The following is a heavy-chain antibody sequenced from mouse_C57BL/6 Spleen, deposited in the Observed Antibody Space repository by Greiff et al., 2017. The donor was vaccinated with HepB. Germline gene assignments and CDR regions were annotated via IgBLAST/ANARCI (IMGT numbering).Heavy chain of an antibody. CDR3: ARRDYGSSYDEYYAMDY. CDR2: IYPRSGNT. CDR1: GYTFTSYG. D-gene: IGHD1-1*01. Sequence: QVQLQQSGAELARPGASVKLSCKASGYTFTSYGISWVKQRTGQGLEWIGEIYPRSGNTYYNEKFKGKATLTADKSSSPAYMELRSLTSEDSAVYFCARRDYGSSYDEYYAMDYWGQGTSVTVSS. J-gene: IGHJ4*01. V-gene: IGHV1-81*01.